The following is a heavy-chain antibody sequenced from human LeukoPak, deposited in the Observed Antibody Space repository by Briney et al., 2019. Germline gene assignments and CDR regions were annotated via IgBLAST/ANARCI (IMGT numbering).Heavy chain of an antibody. CDR2: IRYDGSNK. Sequence: GGSLTLSCAASGFTFSSYAMHWVRQAPGKGLEWVAFIRYDGSNKYYADSVKGRFTISRDNSKNTLYLQMNSLRAEDTAVYYCAKDLSAGLRYFDWVYGLDYWGQGTLVTVSS. J-gene: IGHJ4*02. CDR1: GFTFSSYA. CDR3: AKDLSAGLRYFDWVYGLDY. D-gene: IGHD3-9*01. V-gene: IGHV3-30*02.